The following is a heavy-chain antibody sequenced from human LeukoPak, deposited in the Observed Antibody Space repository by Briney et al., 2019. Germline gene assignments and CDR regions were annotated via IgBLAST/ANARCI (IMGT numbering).Heavy chain of an antibody. CDR2: MWYDGSNK. J-gene: IGHJ4*02. CDR1: GFTFSSYG. CDR3: ARDSDGDYYFDY. Sequence: PGGSLRLSCAASGFTFSSYGMHWVRQAPGKGLEWVAVMWYDGSNKYYADSVKGRFTISRDNSKNTLYLQMNSLRAEDTAVYYCARDSDGDYYFDYWGQGTLVTVSS. D-gene: IGHD4-17*01. V-gene: IGHV3-33*01.